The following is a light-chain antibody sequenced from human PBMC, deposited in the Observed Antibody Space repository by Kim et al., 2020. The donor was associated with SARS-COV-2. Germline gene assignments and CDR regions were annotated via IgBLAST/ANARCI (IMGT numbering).Light chain of an antibody. CDR2: LKSDGSH. V-gene: IGLV4-69*01. J-gene: IGLJ3*02. CDR1: SEYRSYD. Sequence: ASVKLTCTLSSEYRSYDSAWHQQQPEKGPRFLMKLKSDGSHIKGDGVPDRFSGSSSGAERHLTISSLQSEDEADYYCQTWGTGIWVFGGGTQLTVL. CDR3: QTWGTGIWV.